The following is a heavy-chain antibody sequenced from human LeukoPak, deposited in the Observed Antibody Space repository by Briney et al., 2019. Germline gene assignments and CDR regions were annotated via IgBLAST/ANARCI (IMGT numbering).Heavy chain of an antibody. D-gene: IGHD1-26*01. CDR1: GFAVSNTW. Sequence: GGPLRLSCAASGFAVSNTWMNWVRQAPGKGLEWVGRIKSKIDGGTIDYAAPVKGRFTISRDDSKNTLYLQMNSLKTEDTAVYYCTSRVGANTHWGQGTLVTISS. CDR2: IKSKIDGGTI. J-gene: IGHJ4*02. V-gene: IGHV3-15*07. CDR3: TSRVGANTH.